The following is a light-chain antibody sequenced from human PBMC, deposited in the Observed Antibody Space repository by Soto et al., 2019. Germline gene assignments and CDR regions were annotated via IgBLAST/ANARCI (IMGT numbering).Light chain of an antibody. CDR2: GAS. V-gene: IGKV3-15*01. Sequence: EVVSKRSTATLYVANVERFTLSGRDSLGISINLAWSQQRPGQAPRLLIYGASTRATGVPDRFSGSGSGTDFTLTISRLQSEDLAVYYCQQYNKWPQTFGQGTKVDIK. CDR1: LGISIN. CDR3: QQYNKWPQT. J-gene: IGKJ1*01.